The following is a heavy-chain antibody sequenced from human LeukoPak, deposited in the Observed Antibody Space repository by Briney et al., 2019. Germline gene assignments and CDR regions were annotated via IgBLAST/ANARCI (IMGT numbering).Heavy chain of an antibody. D-gene: IGHD6-19*01. J-gene: IGHJ4*02. CDR3: AKTHSSGWYDFDY. CDR2: ISYDGSNK. Sequence: PGGPLRLSCAASGFTFSSYGMHWVRQAPGKGLEWVAVISYDGSNKYYADSVKGRFTISRDNSKNTLYLQMNSLRAEDTAVYYCAKTHSSGWYDFDYWGQGTLVTVSS. V-gene: IGHV3-30*18. CDR1: GFTFSSYG.